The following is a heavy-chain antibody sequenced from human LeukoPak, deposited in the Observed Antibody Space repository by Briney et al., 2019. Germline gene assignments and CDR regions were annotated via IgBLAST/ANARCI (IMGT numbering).Heavy chain of an antibody. D-gene: IGHD5-18*01. J-gene: IGHJ4*02. V-gene: IGHV3-23*01. CDR2: ISGNGGGT. CDR1: GFTFSNSA. Sequence: GESLKISCAASGFTFSNSAMSWVRQAPGKGLEWVSAISGNGGGTYYADSVKGRFTISRDNSKNTLYVQMNSLRAADTAVYYCAKAAGRGYNYGDYFDYWGQGTLVTVSS. CDR3: AKAAGRGYNYGDYFDY.